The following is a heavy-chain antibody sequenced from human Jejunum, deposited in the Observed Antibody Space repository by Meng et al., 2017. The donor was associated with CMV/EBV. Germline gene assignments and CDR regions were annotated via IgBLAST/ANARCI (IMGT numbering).Heavy chain of an antibody. J-gene: IGHJ5*02. Sequence: FYNSAISWVRQAPGQGLEWMGGIIPVLRTTNYARKFQGRLTITTDESSNTAYMELSSLKSQDTAVYFCATFTDFWSGYYRGWLDPWGQGTLVTVSS. D-gene: IGHD3-3*01. CDR1: FYNSA. CDR3: ATFTDFWSGYYRGWLDP. V-gene: IGHV1-69*05. CDR2: IIPVLRTT.